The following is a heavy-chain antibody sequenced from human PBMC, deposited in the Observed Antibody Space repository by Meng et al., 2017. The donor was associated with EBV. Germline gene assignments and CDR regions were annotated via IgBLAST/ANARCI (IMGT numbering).Heavy chain of an antibody. Sequence: QVQLGQSGAEVKKPGASVNVSCKASGYTFTSYAMHWVRQAPGQRLEWMGWINAGNGNTKYSQKFQGRVTITRDTSASTAYMELSSLRSEDTAVYYCARSGATIFGVVIPTYYFDYWGQGTLVTVSS. CDR3: ARSGATIFGVVIPTYYFDY. CDR1: GYTFTSYA. CDR2: INAGNGNT. V-gene: IGHV1-3*01. D-gene: IGHD3-3*01. J-gene: IGHJ4*02.